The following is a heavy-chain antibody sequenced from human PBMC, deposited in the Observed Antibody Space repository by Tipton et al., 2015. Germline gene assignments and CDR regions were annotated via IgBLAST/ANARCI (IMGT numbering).Heavy chain of an antibody. V-gene: IGHV6-1*01. D-gene: IGHD1-14*01. CDR2: TYYRSEWYN. Sequence: GLVKPSQTLSLTCAISGDSVSGNTAAWNWIRQSPSRGLEWLGRTYYRSEWYNDYAPSVKSRITINPDTSKNQFSLQLSSVTPKDTAVYYCARRATGGYYFDYWGQGTLVTVSS. CDR1: GDSVSGNTAA. J-gene: IGHJ4*02. CDR3: ARRATGGYYFDY.